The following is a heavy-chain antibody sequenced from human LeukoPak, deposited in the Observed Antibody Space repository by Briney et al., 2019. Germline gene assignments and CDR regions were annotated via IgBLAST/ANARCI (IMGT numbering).Heavy chain of an antibody. Sequence: SETLSLTCTVSGGSISSSSYYWGWIRQPPGKGLEWIGSIYYSGSTYYNPSLKSRVTISVDTSKNQFSLKLSSVTAADTAVYYCAREERAVAGILDYWGQGTLVTVSS. D-gene: IGHD6-19*01. V-gene: IGHV4-39*07. CDR2: IYYSGST. CDR3: AREERAVAGILDY. CDR1: GGSISSSSYY. J-gene: IGHJ4*02.